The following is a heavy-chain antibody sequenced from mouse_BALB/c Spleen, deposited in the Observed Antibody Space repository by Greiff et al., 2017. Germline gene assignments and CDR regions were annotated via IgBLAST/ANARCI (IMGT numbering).Heavy chain of an antibody. J-gene: IGHJ3*01. Sequence: EVQVLESGGGLVRPGGSLKLSCAASGYTFSSYTMSWVRQTPAKRLEWVGIISSGSSYTYYHESVKGRVTISVDKAKNTVYLQMSSLKSEDTAMYYCARDGCDGSQFAYWGQGTPVTVSA. CDR2: ISSGSSYT. D-gene: IGHD2-2*01. V-gene: IGHV5-6-4*01. CDR3: ARDGCDGSQFAY. CDR1: GYTFSSYT.